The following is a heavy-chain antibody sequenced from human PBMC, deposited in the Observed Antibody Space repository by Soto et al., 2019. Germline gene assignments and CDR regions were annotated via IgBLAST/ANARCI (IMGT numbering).Heavy chain of an antibody. Sequence: VKVSCQSSGGTFSSYAISWVRQAPGQGLEWMGGIIPIFGTANYAQKFQGRVTMTRNTSISTAYMELSSLRSEDTAVYYCARGAPWNYYFFWGGQRGYYYYGMDVWGQGTTVTVSS. V-gene: IGHV1-69*05. CDR2: IIPIFGTA. CDR1: GGTFSSYA. CDR3: ARGAPWNYYFFWGGQRGYYYYGMDV. D-gene: IGHD3-3*01. J-gene: IGHJ6*02.